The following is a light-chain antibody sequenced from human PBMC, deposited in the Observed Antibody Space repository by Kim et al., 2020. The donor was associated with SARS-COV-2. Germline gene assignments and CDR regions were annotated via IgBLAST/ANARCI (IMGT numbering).Light chain of an antibody. J-gene: IGLJ2*01. CDR3: SSYTSSSTVV. Sequence: GQSITNACTGTSSDVGGYNYVSWYQQRPGKDPKLMIYDVSKRPSGVSNRFSGSKSGNTASLTISGLQAEDEADYYCSSYTSSSTVVFGGGTQLTVL. V-gene: IGLV2-14*04. CDR1: SSDVGGYNY. CDR2: DVS.